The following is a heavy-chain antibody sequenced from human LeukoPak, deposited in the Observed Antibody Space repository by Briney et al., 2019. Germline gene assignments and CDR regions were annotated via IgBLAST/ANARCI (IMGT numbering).Heavy chain of an antibody. Sequence: GGSLRLSCAASGFTFSSYSMNWVRQAPGKGLEWVSSISSSSSYIYYADSVKGRFTISRDNAKSSLYLQMNSLRAEDTAVYYCARGSIVGATNYYFDYWGQGTLVTVSS. CDR3: ARGSIVGATNYYFDY. CDR1: GFTFSSYS. D-gene: IGHD1-26*01. V-gene: IGHV3-21*01. CDR2: ISSSSSYI. J-gene: IGHJ4*02.